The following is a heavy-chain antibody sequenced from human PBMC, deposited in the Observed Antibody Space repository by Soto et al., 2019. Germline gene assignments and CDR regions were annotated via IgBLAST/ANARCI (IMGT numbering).Heavy chain of an antibody. CDR1: GGSISSYY. J-gene: IGHJ6*01. CDR2: IYYSGST. D-gene: IGHD4-17*01. V-gene: IGHV4-59*01. Sequence: SETLSLTCTVSGGSISSYYWSWIRQPPGKGLEWIGYIYYSGSTNYNPSLKSRVTISVDTSKNQFSLKLSSVTAADTAVYYCAFFQEYGDHGYLHYFSARRSPDLGSSGM. CDR3: AFFQEYGDHGYLHYFSARRSPDLGSSGM.